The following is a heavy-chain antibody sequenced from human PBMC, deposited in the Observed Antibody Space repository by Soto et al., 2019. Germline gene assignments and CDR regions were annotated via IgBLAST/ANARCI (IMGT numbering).Heavy chain of an antibody. CDR3: SGVLSGTPNYYYIDD. Sequence: EVQLVESGGGLVKPGGSLRLSCAASGFTFNNYNMNWVRQAPGKGLEWVSSIGTSSSYIYYAYSLKGRFTISRDNAENSLYLQLKSLSAEDTAVHYCSGVLSGTPNYYYIDDWGEGTAVTVSS. J-gene: IGHJ6*03. CDR1: GFTFNNYN. CDR2: IGTSSSYI. D-gene: IGHD2-15*01. V-gene: IGHV3-21*01.